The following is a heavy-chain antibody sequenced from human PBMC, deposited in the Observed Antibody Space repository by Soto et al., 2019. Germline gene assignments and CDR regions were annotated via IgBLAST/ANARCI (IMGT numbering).Heavy chain of an antibody. Sequence: SETLSLTCTVPGASVSSGSYYWSWIRQPPGKGLEWIGYIYYSGRTNYNPSLKSRVTISVDTSKNQFSLELSSVTAADTAVYYCARDLLNSNDDYNWFDPWGQGTLVTVSS. CDR1: GASVSSGSYY. V-gene: IGHV4-61*01. CDR2: IYYSGRT. CDR3: ARDLLNSNDDYNWFDP. J-gene: IGHJ5*02. D-gene: IGHD1-1*01.